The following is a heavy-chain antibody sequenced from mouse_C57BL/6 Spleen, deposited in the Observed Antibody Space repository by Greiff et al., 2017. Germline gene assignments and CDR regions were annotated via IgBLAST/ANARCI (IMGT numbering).Heavy chain of an antibody. J-gene: IGHJ1*03. D-gene: IGHD1-1*01. CDR3: ARSNYGSSRLGFDV. Sequence: EVQLKESGPGLVKPSQSLSLTCSVTGYSITSCYYWNWIRQFPGNKLEWMGYISYDGSNNYNPSLKNRISITRDTSKNQFFLKLNSVTTEDTATYYCARSNYGSSRLGFDVWGTGTTVTVSS. V-gene: IGHV3-6*01. CDR2: ISYDGSN. CDR1: GYSITSCYY.